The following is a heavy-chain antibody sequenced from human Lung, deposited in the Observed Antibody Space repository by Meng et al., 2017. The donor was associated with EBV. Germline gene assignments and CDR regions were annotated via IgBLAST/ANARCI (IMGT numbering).Heavy chain of an antibody. CDR1: GYTYTDYQ. CDR2: IHPSGHP. CDR3: VKHSSDWSLDS. V-gene: IGHV1-18*01. Sequence: QVQRVQSGAEVKKPGASVTVSCKASGYTYTDYQTDWVRQAPGQGLEWMGWIHPSGHPTYAQKFQGRVTMTIDTSTTTASMELRSLRSGDSALYYCVKHSSDWSLDSWGQGTLVTVSS. D-gene: IGHD6-19*01. J-gene: IGHJ4*02.